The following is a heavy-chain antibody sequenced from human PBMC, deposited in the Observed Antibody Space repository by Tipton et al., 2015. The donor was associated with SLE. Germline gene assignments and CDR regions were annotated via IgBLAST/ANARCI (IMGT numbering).Heavy chain of an antibody. J-gene: IGHJ4*02. CDR3: ARDLNWGLGGFDY. D-gene: IGHD7-27*01. CDR2: TSPSGST. CDR1: GDSINSGLYY. Sequence: TLSLTCAVSGDSINSGLYYWSWLRQPAGKGLEWIGRTSPSGSTNYNPSLRRRVAISIDTSKNQFSLRLSSVTAADTAIYYCARDLNWGLGGFDYWGQGALVTVSS. V-gene: IGHV4-61*02.